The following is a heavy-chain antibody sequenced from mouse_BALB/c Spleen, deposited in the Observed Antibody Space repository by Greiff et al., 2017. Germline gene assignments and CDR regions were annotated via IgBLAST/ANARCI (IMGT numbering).Heavy chain of an antibody. Sequence: EVKLVESGGGLVKPGGSLKLSCAASGFAFSSYDMSWVRQTPEKRLEWVAYISSGGGSTYYPDTVKGRFTISRDNAKNTLYLQMSSLKSEDTAMYYCAKGYYAMDYWGQGTSVTVSS. CDR1: GFAFSSYD. CDR3: AKGYYAMDY. CDR2: ISSGGGST. V-gene: IGHV5-12-1*01. J-gene: IGHJ4*01.